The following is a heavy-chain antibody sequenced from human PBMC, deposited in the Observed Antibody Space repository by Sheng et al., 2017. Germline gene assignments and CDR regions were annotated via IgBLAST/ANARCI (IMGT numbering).Heavy chain of an antibody. Sequence: EVQLVQSGGGLVKPGGSLRLSCAASGFIVNTVYMSWVRQAPGKGLEWVSVMYSSGNSYYADSVKGRFTISRDISKNTLSLQMNSLRVEDTALYFCVRDVPGVAVAGSWDYWGQGTLVTVSS. CDR2: MYSSGNS. J-gene: IGHJ4*02. CDR3: VRDVPGVAVAGSWDY. CDR1: GFIVNTVY. D-gene: IGHD6-13*01. V-gene: IGHV3-66*01.